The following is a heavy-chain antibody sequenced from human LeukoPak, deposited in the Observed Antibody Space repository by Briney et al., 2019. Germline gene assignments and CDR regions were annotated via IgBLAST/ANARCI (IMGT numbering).Heavy chain of an antibody. J-gene: IGHJ2*01. D-gene: IGHD4-17*01. V-gene: IGHV4-30-4*01. CDR2: IYYSGST. Sequence: SQTLSLTCTVSGGSISSGDYYWSWIRQPPGKGLEWIGYIYYSGSTYYNPSLKSRVTISVDTSKNQFSLKLSSVTAADTAVYYCAREWGLHGDYSYWYFDPWGRGTLVTVSS. CDR3: AREWGLHGDYSYWYFDP. CDR1: GGSISSGDYY.